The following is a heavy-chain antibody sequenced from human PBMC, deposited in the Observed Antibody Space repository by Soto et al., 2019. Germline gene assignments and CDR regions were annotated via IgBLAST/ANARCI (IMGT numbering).Heavy chain of an antibody. CDR2: IYYYGNT. CDR1: GGSISSFY. D-gene: IGHD4-17*01. CDR3: ARDPRIYSDPYYFDY. V-gene: IGHV4-59*01. J-gene: IGHJ4*02. Sequence: SETLSLTCTVSGGSISSFYWSWIRQPPGKGLEWIGYIYYYGNTNYNPSLKSRVTISVDTPKNQFSLKLSSVTAADTAVYYCARDPRIYSDPYYFDYWGQGTLVTVS.